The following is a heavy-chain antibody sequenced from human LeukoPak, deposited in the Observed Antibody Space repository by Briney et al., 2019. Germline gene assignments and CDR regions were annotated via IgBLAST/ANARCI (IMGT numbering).Heavy chain of an antibody. Sequence: SETLSLTCTVSGGSISSYYWSWIRRPPGKGLEWIGYIYYSGSTNYNPSLKSRVTISVDTSKNQFSLKLSSVTAADTAVYYCARDLGNMIHDAFDIWGQGTMVTVSS. D-gene: IGHD3-16*01. J-gene: IGHJ3*02. CDR3: ARDLGNMIHDAFDI. V-gene: IGHV4-59*01. CDR1: GGSISSYY. CDR2: IYYSGST.